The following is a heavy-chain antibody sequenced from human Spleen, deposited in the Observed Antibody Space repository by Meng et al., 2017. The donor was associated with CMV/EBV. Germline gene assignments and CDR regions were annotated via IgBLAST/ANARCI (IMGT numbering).Heavy chain of an antibody. J-gene: IGHJ5*02. CDR2: ISGSGGNT. D-gene: IGHD3-22*01. Sequence: SGFTFSSHAMSWVRQAPGKGLEWVSSISGSGGNTYYADSVKGRFTVSRDNSKNTLYLQMNSLGAEDTAVYYCAKSRYGSSGYWFDPWGQGTLVTVSS. CDR3: AKSRYGSSGYWFDP. V-gene: IGHV3-23*01. CDR1: GFTFSSHA.